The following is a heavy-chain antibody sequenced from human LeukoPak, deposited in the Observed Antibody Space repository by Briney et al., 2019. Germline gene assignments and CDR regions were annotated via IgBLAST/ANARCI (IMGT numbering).Heavy chain of an antibody. CDR1: GYTFTSYY. Sequence: ASVEVSCKASGYTFTSYYMHWVRQAPGQGLEWMGIINPGDGRTTYPQKFQGRVTMTRDTSTSTVYMELSSLRSEDTAVYYCARDLSGNHYGHVDYWGQGTLVTVSS. CDR2: INPGDGRT. D-gene: IGHD1-26*01. V-gene: IGHV1-46*01. J-gene: IGHJ4*02. CDR3: ARDLSGNHYGHVDY.